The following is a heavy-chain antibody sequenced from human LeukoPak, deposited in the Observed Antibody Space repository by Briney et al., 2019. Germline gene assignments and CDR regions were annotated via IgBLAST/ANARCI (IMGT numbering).Heavy chain of an antibody. Sequence: ASVKVSCKASGYSFVLYGISWVRQAPGEGPEWMGWMNPNSGNTGYAQKFQGRVTITRNTSVSTAYMELSSLRSEDTAVYYCARGSRGYSYGRYYYYYMDVWGKGTTVTVSS. J-gene: IGHJ6*03. CDR1: GYSFVLYG. D-gene: IGHD5-18*01. CDR3: ARGSRGYSYGRYYYYYMDV. CDR2: MNPNSGNT. V-gene: IGHV1-8*03.